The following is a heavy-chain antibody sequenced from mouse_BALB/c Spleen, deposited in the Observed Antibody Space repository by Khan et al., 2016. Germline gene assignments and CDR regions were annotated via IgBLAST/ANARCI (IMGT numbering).Heavy chain of an antibody. CDR3: VRRDYYGSKYDTMDY. J-gene: IGHJ4*01. D-gene: IGHD1-1*01. CDR2: INTYTGES. V-gene: IGHV9-1*02. Sequence: QIQLVQSGPELKKPGETVKISCKASGYTFTNYGMNWVKQAPGKGLKWMGWINTYTGESTYADDFKGRFVFFLETSASTAYLQINNLKNEDMATYFCVRRDYYGSKYDTMDYWGQGTSVTVSS. CDR1: GYTFTNYG.